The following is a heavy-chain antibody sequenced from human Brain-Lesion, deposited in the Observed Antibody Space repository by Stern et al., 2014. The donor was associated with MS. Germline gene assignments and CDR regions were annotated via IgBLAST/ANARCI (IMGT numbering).Heavy chain of an antibody. J-gene: IGHJ4*02. CDR3: ARDITGSSAYFAY. CDR2: ISWNRGTI. Sequence: VQLVQSGGDLVQPGRSLRLSCAAFGFTFDDYALHWVRQGPGKGLEWVAGISWNRGTIGYAEPVKGRFTISRDNAKSSLYLQTNSLRPEDTALYYCARDITGSSAYFAYWGQGTLVTVSS. V-gene: IGHV3-9*01. CDR1: GFTFDDYA. D-gene: IGHD1-14*01.